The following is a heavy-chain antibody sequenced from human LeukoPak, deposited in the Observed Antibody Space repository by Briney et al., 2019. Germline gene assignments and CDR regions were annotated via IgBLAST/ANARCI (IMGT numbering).Heavy chain of an antibody. CDR3: ARDVGYGGTNFDY. CDR1: GFTFSSYS. V-gene: IGHV3-21*04. D-gene: IGHD4-23*01. Sequence: PGGSLRLSCAASGFTFSSYSMNWVRQAPGKGLEWVSSISSSSSYIYYADSVKGRFTISRDNAKNSLYLQMNSLRAEDTAVYYCARDVGYGGTNFDYWGQGTPVTVSS. CDR2: ISSSSSYI. J-gene: IGHJ4*02.